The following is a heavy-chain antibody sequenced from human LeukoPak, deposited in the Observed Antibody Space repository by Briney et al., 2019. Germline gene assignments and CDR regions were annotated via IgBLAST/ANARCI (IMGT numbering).Heavy chain of an antibody. D-gene: IGHD6-13*01. V-gene: IGHV1-46*01. J-gene: IGHJ4*02. Sequence: ASVKVSCKASGYTFTSYWIQWVRQAPGQGLEWMGLINPDGGSTAYAHRFQGRVIMTRDTSTSTAYMDLSSLRSEDTAVYHCVRAPRNSSTMLDFWGQGTLVTISS. CDR2: INPDGGST. CDR3: VRAPRNSSTMLDF. CDR1: GYTFTSYW.